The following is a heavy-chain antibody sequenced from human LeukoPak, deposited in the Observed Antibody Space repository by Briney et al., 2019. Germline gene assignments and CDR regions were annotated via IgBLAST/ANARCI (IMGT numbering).Heavy chain of an antibody. J-gene: IGHJ6*02. D-gene: IGHD3-16*01. CDR2: INHNGNVN. CDR3: ARGGGLDV. Sequence: PGGSLRLSCAASGFTFSDHYMNWARQAPGEGLEWVASINHNGNVNYYVDSVKGRFTISRDNAKNSLYLQMSNLRAEDTAVYFCARGGGLDVWGQGATVTVSS. CDR1: GFTFSDHY. V-gene: IGHV3-7*03.